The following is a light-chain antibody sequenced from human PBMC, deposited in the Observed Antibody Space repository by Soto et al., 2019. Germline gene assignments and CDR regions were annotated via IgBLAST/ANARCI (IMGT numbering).Light chain of an antibody. Sequence: QSALTQPASVSGSPRQSIIISCTGTSTDVGGYDFVSWYQQHPGTAPKLIIFEVSDRPSGVSNRFSGSKSGNTASLTISGLQAEDESDYYCSSYTSTSSVIFGGGTQLTVL. CDR3: SSYTSTSSVI. CDR1: STDVGGYDF. V-gene: IGLV2-14*01. CDR2: EVS. J-gene: IGLJ7*01.